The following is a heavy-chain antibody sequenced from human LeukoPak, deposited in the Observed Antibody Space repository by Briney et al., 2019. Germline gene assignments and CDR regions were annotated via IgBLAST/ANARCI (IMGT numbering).Heavy chain of an antibody. CDR2: IYYSGSA. J-gene: IGHJ4*02. D-gene: IGHD1-26*01. CDR1: GDSISSYY. Sequence: SETLSLTRTVSGDSISSYYWSWIRQPPGKGLEWIGYIYYSGSANYNPSLKSRVTISVDTSKNHFSLKLSSVTAADTAVYYCARHSRSYYDFDYWGQGTLVTVSS. V-gene: IGHV4-59*08. CDR3: ARHSRSYYDFDY.